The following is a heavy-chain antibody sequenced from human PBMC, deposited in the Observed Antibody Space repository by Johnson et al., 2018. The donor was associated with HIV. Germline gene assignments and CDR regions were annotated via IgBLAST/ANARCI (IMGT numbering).Heavy chain of an antibody. J-gene: IGHJ3*02. D-gene: IGHD6-13*01. Sequence: VQLVESGGGLMQPGGSLRLSCVASGFTVSNNFMSWVRQAPGKGLEWVSVIYSGGRTYYTDSVKGRFTISRDNAKNSLYLQMNSLRAGDTAVYYCARMMYSRGAFDIWGQGTMVTVSS. V-gene: IGHV3-53*01. CDR2: IYSGGRT. CDR3: ARMMYSRGAFDI. CDR1: GFTVSNNF.